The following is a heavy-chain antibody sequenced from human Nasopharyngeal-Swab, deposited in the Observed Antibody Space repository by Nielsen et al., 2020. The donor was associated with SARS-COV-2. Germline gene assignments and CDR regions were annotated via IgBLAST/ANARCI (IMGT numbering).Heavy chain of an antibody. CDR2: LYYTGDT. D-gene: IGHD5-18*01. Sequence: SETLSLTCSVSGDSISSSGYYWGWVRQPPGKGLEWIGRLYYTGDTYYNPSLRGRVTLSVDTSKNQVSLKLSSVTAADTAIYYCARVVPARVTFDYWGQGLLVTVYS. CDR3: ARVVPARVTFDY. CDR1: GDSISSSGYY. V-gene: IGHV4-39*07. J-gene: IGHJ4*02.